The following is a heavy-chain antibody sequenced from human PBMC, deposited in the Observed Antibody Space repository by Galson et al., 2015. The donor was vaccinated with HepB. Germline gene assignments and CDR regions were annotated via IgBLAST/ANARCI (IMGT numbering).Heavy chain of an antibody. CDR2: IWYDGSNK. Sequence: SLRLSCAASGFTFSSYGMHWVRQAPGKGLEWVAVIWYDGSNKYYADSVKGRFTISRDNSKNTLYLQMNSLRAEDTAVYYCARDQNALRFLEWLSNFDAFDIWGQGTMVTVSS. CDR3: ARDQNALRFLEWLSNFDAFDI. V-gene: IGHV3-33*01. CDR1: GFTFSSYG. D-gene: IGHD3-3*01. J-gene: IGHJ3*02.